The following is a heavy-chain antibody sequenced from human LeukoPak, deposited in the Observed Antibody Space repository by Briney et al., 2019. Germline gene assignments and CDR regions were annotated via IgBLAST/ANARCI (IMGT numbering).Heavy chain of an antibody. J-gene: IGHJ4*02. CDR3: ARGYVIMAATIEDY. CDR2: ISSEGSMK. Sequence: GGSLRLSCAASGFTFSRYVMHWVRQAPGKGLEWVSVISSEGSMKDYADSVKGRFTVSRDNSRNTLYLQMSSLRADDTGLYYCARGYVIMAATIEDYWGQGTLVTVSS. D-gene: IGHD5-12*01. V-gene: IGHV3-30-3*01. CDR1: GFTFSRYV.